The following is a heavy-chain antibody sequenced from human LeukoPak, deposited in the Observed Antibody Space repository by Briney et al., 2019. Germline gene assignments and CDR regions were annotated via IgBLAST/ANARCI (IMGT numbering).Heavy chain of an antibody. CDR2: IYYSGST. V-gene: IGHV4-59*01. Sequence: PSETLSLTCTVSGGSISSYYWSWIRQPPGKGLEWIGYIYYSGSTNYNPSLKGRVTISVDTSKNQFSLKLSSVTAADTAVYYCARGNYDILTGYYWSPYFDYWGQGTLVTVSS. D-gene: IGHD3-9*01. CDR1: GGSISSYY. J-gene: IGHJ4*02. CDR3: ARGNYDILTGYYWSPYFDY.